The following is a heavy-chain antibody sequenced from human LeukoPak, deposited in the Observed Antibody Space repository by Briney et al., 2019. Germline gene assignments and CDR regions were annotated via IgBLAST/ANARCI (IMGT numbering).Heavy chain of an antibody. V-gene: IGHV3-72*01. Sequence: GGSLRLSCAASGFTFSDHYMDWVRQAPGKGLEWVGRTRNKANSYTTEYAASVKGRFTLSRDASKNSLYMQMDSLKTEDTAVYYCARGLYSGSYYFDYWGQGTLVTVSS. J-gene: IGHJ4*02. CDR2: TRNKANSYTT. D-gene: IGHD1-26*01. CDR3: ARGLYSGSYYFDY. CDR1: GFTFSDHY.